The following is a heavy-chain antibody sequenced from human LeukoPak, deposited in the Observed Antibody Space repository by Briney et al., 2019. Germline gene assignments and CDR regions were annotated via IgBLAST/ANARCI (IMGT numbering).Heavy chain of an antibody. V-gene: IGHV4-39*07. CDR3: ARHRKPWLRGPFDP. Sequence: SETLSLTYTVSGGSISSSGSYWGWIRQPPRTGLEWIGNIYYSGSTYYNPSLKSRVTISVDTSKNQFSLKLSSVTAADTAMYYCARHRKPWLRGPFDPWGQATLVTVSS. D-gene: IGHD6-19*01. CDR2: IYYSGST. CDR1: GGSISSSGSY. J-gene: IGHJ5*02.